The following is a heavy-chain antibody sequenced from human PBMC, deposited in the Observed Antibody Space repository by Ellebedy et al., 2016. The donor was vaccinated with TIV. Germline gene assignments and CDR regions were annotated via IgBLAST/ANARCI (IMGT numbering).Heavy chain of an antibody. J-gene: IGHJ4*02. CDR2: IKTGGSET. V-gene: IGHV3-7*03. CDR1: GFTFSAHW. Sequence: GESLKISCAASGFTFSAHWMSWVRQAPGKGLEWVANIKTGGSETYYVDSVRGRFTISRDDAKNSLSLQMSSLRAEDTAVYYCARVERAILGSVVPGAIDTWGQGTLVTV. D-gene: IGHD2-2*02. CDR3: ARVERAILGSVVPGAIDT.